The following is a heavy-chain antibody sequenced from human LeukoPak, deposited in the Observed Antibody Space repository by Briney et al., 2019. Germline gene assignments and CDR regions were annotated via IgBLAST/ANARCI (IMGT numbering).Heavy chain of an antibody. CDR2: ISSSGSTI. Sequence: GGSLRLSCAASGFTFSSYEMNWVRQAPGKGLEWVSYISSSGSTIYYADSVKGRFTISRDNAKNSLYLQMNSLRAEDTAVYYCARDLGEYYYGSGRFGWFDPWGQGTLVTVSS. D-gene: IGHD3-10*01. CDR3: ARDLGEYYYGSGRFGWFDP. CDR1: GFTFSSYE. J-gene: IGHJ5*02. V-gene: IGHV3-48*03.